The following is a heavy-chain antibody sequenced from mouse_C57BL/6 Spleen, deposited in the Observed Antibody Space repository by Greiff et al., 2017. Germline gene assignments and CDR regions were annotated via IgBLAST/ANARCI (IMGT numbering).Heavy chain of an antibody. CDR3: APLPWFAY. CDR2: INPNNGGT. D-gene: IGHD2-12*01. Sequence: EVQLVESGPELVKPGASVKISCKASGYTFTDYYMNWVKQSHGKSLEWIGDINPNNGGTSYNQKFKGKATLTVDKSSSTAYMELRSLTSEDSAVYYCAPLPWFAYWGQGTLVTVSA. V-gene: IGHV1-26*01. CDR1: GYTFTDYY. J-gene: IGHJ3*01.